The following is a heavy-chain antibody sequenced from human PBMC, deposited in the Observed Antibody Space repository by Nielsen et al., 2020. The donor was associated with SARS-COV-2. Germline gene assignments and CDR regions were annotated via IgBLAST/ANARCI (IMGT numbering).Heavy chain of an antibody. Sequence: GESLKISCRASGFSFSIYSMNWVRQAPGKGLEWVSYITSTSNTIYYADPVKGRFTISRDNADNSLYLQMDSLRDEDTAVYYCARDSPSMAARRLYYFDYWGQGTLVAVSS. D-gene: IGHD6-6*01. J-gene: IGHJ4*02. CDR2: ITSTSNTI. CDR1: GFSFSIYS. V-gene: IGHV3-48*02. CDR3: ARDSPSMAARRLYYFDY.